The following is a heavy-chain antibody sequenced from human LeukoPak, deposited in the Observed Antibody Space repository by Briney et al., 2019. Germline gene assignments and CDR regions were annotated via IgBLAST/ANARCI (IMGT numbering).Heavy chain of an antibody. V-gene: IGHV1-2*02. Sequence: ASVKVPCKASGYTFTGYYMHWVRQAPGQGLEWMGWINPNSGGTNYAQKFQGRVTMTRDTSISTAYMELTRLRSDDTAVYYCARGSYDDTNGYYYGWFDPWGQGTLVTVSS. CDR1: GYTFTGYY. J-gene: IGHJ5*02. D-gene: IGHD3-22*01. CDR3: ARGSYDDTNGYYYGWFDP. CDR2: INPNSGGT.